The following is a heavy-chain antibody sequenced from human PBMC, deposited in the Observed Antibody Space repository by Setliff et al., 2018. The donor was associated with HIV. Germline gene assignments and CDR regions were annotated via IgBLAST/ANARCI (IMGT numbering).Heavy chain of an antibody. Sequence: GESLKISCQASGYSFTNYWIGWVRQMPGKGLEWMGIIFPDDSDTRYSPSFQGQVIISADKSISTAYLHLSSLKASDTAIYYCVRRDNLVVTLTYYFDSWGQGTLVTVSS. CDR2: IFPDDSDT. CDR1: GYSFTNYW. CDR3: VRRDNLVVTLTYYFDS. V-gene: IGHV5-51*01. J-gene: IGHJ4*02. D-gene: IGHD2-21*02.